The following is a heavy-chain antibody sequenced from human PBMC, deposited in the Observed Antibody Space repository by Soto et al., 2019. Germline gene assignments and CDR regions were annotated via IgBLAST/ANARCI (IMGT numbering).Heavy chain of an antibody. J-gene: IGHJ4*02. D-gene: IGHD3-16*02. Sequence: GGSLRLSCAASGFTFSSYWMSWVRQAPGKGLEWVANIKQDGSEKYYVDSVKGRFTISRDNAKNSLYLQMNSLRAEDTAVYYCAKAILNPFRGELSLHFDYWGQGTLVTVSS. V-gene: IGHV3-7*05. CDR3: AKAILNPFRGELSLHFDY. CDR2: IKQDGSEK. CDR1: GFTFSSYW.